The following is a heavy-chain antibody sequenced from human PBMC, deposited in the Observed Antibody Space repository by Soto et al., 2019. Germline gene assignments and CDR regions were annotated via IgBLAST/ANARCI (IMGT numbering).Heavy chain of an antibody. CDR2: TYYRSKWYN. D-gene: IGHD6-25*01. CDR1: GDSVSSNSAA. Sequence: SQTLSLTCAISGDSVSSNSAAWNWIRQSPSRGLEWLGRTYYRSKWYNDYAVSVKSRITINPDTSKNQFSLQLNSVTPEDTAVYYFSRWSSARGNRLAYWGQGSLVPVYS. CDR3: SRWSSARGNRLAY. J-gene: IGHJ4*02. V-gene: IGHV6-1*01.